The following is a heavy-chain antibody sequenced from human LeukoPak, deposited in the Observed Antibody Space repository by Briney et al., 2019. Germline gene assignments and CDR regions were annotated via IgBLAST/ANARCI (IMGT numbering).Heavy chain of an antibody. CDR3: AKDFYGGNSESAFDI. CDR1: GFTFDDYA. V-gene: IGHV3-9*03. J-gene: IGHJ3*02. CDR2: ISWNSGSI. Sequence: GGSLRLSCAASGFTFDDYAMHWVRQAPGKGLEWVSGISWNSGSIGYADSVKGRFTISRDNAKNSLYLQMNSLRAEDMALYYCAKDFYGGNSESAFDIWGQGTMVTVSS. D-gene: IGHD4-23*01.